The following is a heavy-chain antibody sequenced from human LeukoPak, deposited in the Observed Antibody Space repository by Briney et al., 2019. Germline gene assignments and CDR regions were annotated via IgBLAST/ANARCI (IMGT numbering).Heavy chain of an antibody. V-gene: IGHV3-66*02. CDR2: IYPGGAI. CDR1: GLTVSDSY. CDR3: AKDMNHDYDDYGFDY. D-gene: IGHD4-17*01. J-gene: IGHJ4*02. Sequence: PGGSLRLSCAASGLTVSDSYMSWVRQAPGKGLQWVSVIYPGGAIYYADSVKGRFIISRDNSKNTLNLQMNSLRAEDTAVYYCAKDMNHDYDDYGFDYWGQGTLVTVSS.